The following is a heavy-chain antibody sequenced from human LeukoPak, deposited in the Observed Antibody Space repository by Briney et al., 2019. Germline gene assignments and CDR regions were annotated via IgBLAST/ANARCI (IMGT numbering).Heavy chain of an antibody. CDR1: GGSISSYY. J-gene: IGHJ6*03. CDR3: ARTTEGYCSSASCFGFSYSYYLDV. CDR2: IYYSGST. V-gene: IGHV4-59*01. D-gene: IGHD2-2*01. Sequence: SETLSLTCTVSGGSISSYYWSWIRQPPGKGLEWIGYIYYSGSTNYNPSLKSRVTISVDTSKNQFSLKLSAVIAADTAVYYCARTTEGYCSSASCFGFSYSYYLDVWGKGTTVTISS.